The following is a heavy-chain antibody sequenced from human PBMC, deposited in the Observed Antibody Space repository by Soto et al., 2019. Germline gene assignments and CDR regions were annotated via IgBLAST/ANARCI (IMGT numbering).Heavy chain of an antibody. CDR1: GGSISSSSYY. Sequence: SETLSLTCTVSGGSISSSSYYWGWIRQPPGKGLEWIGSIYYSGSTYYNPSLKSRVTISVDTSKNQFSLKLSSVTAADTAVYYCARHGMVRRLALNWFDPWGQGTLVTVSS. V-gene: IGHV4-39*01. J-gene: IGHJ5*02. CDR2: IYYSGST. CDR3: ARHGMVRRLALNWFDP. D-gene: IGHD3-10*01.